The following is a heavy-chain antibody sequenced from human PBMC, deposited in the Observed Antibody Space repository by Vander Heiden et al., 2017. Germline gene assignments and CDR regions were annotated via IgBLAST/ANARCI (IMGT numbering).Heavy chain of an antibody. CDR3: ARDGRVRGIIIRPYYYYGMDV. CDR2: TWYDVSRK. J-gene: IGHJ6*02. Sequence: VQLVESGGGVVEPGRSLRLSCAASGFTLSNYGIHWIRQAPGKGLEWVAVTWYDVSRKYFADPVQDRFSISRDNSKVFLQMNSLRAEDTAVYYCARDGRVRGIIIRPYYYYGMDVWGQGTAVTVSS. V-gene: IGHV3-33*01. D-gene: IGHD3-10*01. CDR1: GFTLSNYG.